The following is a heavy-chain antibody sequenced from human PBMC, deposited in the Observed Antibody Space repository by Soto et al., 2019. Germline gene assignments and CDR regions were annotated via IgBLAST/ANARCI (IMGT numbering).Heavy chain of an antibody. CDR2: INHSGST. CDR3: ARGKQLWSYYYYYMDV. CDR1: GGYFSGYY. V-gene: IGHV4-34*01. D-gene: IGHD5-18*01. J-gene: IGHJ6*03. Sequence: SETMSLTCAVDGGYFSGYYWSWISQPPGKGLEWIGEINHSGSTNYNPSLKSRVTISVDTSKNQFSLKLSSVTAADTAVYYCARGKQLWSYYYYYMDVWGKGTTVTVS.